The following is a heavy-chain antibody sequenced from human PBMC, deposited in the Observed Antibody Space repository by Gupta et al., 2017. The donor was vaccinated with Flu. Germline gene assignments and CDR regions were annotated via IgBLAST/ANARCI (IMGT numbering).Heavy chain of an antibody. CDR2: IYYSGSI. D-gene: IGHD4-17*01. CDR3: ARADYGSNGGKKSFDY. Sequence: SINRGGYYWSWIRQHPGKGLEWIGYIYYSGSIFYNPSLKSRVTTSVDTSKNQFSLKLNSVTAADTAVYYCARADYGSNGGKKSFDYWGPGTLVTVSS. CDR1: SINRGGYY. J-gene: IGHJ4*02. V-gene: IGHV4-31*02.